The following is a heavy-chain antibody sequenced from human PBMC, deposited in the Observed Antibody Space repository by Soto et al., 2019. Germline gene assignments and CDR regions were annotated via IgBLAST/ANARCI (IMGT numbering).Heavy chain of an antibody. J-gene: IGHJ4*02. CDR2: IYYSGST. Sequence: KTSETLSLTCTVSGGSISSYYLSWIRQPPGKGLEWIGYIYYSGSTNYNPSLKSRVTISVDPSKNQFSLKLSSVTAADTAVYYCASGRDGYNSPFDYWGQGTLVTVSS. CDR3: ASGRDGYNSPFDY. D-gene: IGHD5-12*01. V-gene: IGHV4-59*01. CDR1: GGSISSYY.